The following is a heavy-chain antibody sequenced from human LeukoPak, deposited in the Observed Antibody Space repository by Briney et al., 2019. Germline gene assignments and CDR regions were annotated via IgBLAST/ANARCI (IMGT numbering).Heavy chain of an antibody. V-gene: IGHV3-30*02. J-gene: IGHJ4*02. Sequence: GGSLRLSCAASGFTFSSYGMHWVRQAPGKGLEWVTFIRYDGSNKYYADSVKGRFTISRDNSKNTLYLRMNSLKASDSAMYYCAIGRGGQQLGDYWGQGTLVTVSS. D-gene: IGHD6-13*01. CDR2: IRYDGSNK. CDR1: GFTFSSYG. CDR3: AIGRGGQQLGDY.